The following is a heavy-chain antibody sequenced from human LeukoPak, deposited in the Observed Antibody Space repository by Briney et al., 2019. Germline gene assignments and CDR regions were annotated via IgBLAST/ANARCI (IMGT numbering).Heavy chain of an antibody. V-gene: IGHV3-74*01. CDR2: IDDDGSTT. Sequence: GGSLRLSCAASGFTFDDYAMHWVRQAPGKGLVWVSRIDDDGSTTTYADSVKGRFTISRDNAKSTLYLQMNSLRAEDTAVYYCARGLGSPTDYWGQGTLVTVSS. J-gene: IGHJ4*02. CDR1: GFTFDDYA. CDR3: ARGLGSPTDY. D-gene: IGHD1-26*01.